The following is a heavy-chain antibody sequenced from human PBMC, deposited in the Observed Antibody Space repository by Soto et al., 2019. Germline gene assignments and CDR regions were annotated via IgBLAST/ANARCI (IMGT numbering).Heavy chain of an antibody. CDR3: ARALTPLVPLPGFDP. CDR1: GYTFTSYA. J-gene: IGHJ5*02. Sequence: QVQLVQSGAEVKKPGASVKVSCKASGYTFTSYAMHWVRQAPGQRLEWMGWINAGNGNTKYSQKFQGRVTITRDTSASTAYMELSSLRSEDTAVYYCARALTPLVPLPGFDPWGQGTLVTVSS. V-gene: IGHV1-3*01. D-gene: IGHD2-15*01. CDR2: INAGNGNT.